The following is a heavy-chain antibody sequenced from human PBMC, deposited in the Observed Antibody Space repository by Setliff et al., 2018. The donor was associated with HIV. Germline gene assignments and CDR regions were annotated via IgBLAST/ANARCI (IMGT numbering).Heavy chain of an antibody. V-gene: IGHV4-38-2*01. J-gene: IGHJ5*02. Sequence: SETLSLTCVVSGYSISSGYYWGWIRQPPGKGLEWIGSIYHSGSTYYNPSLKSRVTISVDTSKNQFSLKLSSVTAAATAVYYCARHGPELLWFGGSWFDPWGQGTLVTVSS. CDR2: IYHSGST. CDR3: ARHGPELLWFGGSWFDP. CDR1: GYSISSGYY. D-gene: IGHD3-10*01.